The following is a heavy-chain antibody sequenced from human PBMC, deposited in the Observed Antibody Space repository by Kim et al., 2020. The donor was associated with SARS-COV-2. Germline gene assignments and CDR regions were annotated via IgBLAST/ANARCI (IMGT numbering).Heavy chain of an antibody. CDR2: TI. J-gene: IGHJ3*02. CDR3: ARDGPDAFDI. Sequence: TIYYADSVKGRFTISRDNAKNSLYLQMNSLRAEDTAVYYCARDGPDAFDIWGQGTMVTVSS. V-gene: IGHV3-48*03.